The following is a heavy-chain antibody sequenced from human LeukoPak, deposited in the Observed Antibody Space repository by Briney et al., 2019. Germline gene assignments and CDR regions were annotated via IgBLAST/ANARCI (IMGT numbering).Heavy chain of an antibody. D-gene: IGHD1/OR15-1a*01. CDR3: ARETTDDFFYYYMDV. CDR2: IKQDGSER. CDR1: GFTFSSYW. J-gene: IGHJ6*03. V-gene: IGHV3-7*01. Sequence: GGSLRLSCAASGFTFSSYWMSWVRQSPGKGLEWVANIKQDGSERYYMDSVKGRFTISRDNAKASLYLQMNSLRAEDTSVYYCARETTDDFFYYYMDVWGKGTTVTVSS.